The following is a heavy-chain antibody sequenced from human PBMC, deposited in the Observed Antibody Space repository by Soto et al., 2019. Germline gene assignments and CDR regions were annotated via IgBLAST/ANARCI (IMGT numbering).Heavy chain of an antibody. CDR2: VTPRNGDT. D-gene: IGHD2-8*02. CDR3: ARGGSYWARRHYFDS. CDR1: GYTFTSYD. Sequence: ASVKVSCKASGYTFTSYDINWVRQAAGQGPEWMGSVTPRNGDTAFAQKYQGRVTVTSNTSMSTVYMELSNLRSDDTAVYYCARGGSYWARRHYFDSWDQGTLVTVSS. V-gene: IGHV1-8*02. J-gene: IGHJ4*02.